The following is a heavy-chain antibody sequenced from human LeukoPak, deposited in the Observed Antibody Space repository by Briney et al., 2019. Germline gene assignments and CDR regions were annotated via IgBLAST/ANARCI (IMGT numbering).Heavy chain of an antibody. CDR1: RASISSGDYY. D-gene: IGHD2-2*01. V-gene: IGHV4-30-4*08. J-gene: IGHJ5*02. CDR3: ASTNCSSATCYGANWFDP. Sequence: SETLSLTCTASRASISSGDYYWTWIRQPPGKGLEWIGYIYYSGSTFHYNPSLKSRVNISVDTSKNQFSLRLSSVTAADTAVYYCASTNCSSATCYGANWFDPWGQGTLVTVSS. CDR2: IYYSGST.